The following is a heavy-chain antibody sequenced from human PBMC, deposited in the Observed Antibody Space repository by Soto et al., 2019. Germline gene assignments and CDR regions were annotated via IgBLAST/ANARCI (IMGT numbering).Heavy chain of an antibody. D-gene: IGHD2-2*01. CDR3: AREGCSSTSCYPPYYYYGMDV. Sequence: QVQLQESGPGLVKPSETLSLTCSVSGDSISDYYWSWIRQSPGKGLEWIGYFSHTAGTNYTPSLRGRVTMSEDTSKRRLSLKLRYVTAADTAVYYCAREGCSSTSCYPPYYYYGMDVWGQGTTVTVSS. CDR2: FSHTAGT. V-gene: IGHV4-59*01. CDR1: GDSISDYY. J-gene: IGHJ6*02.